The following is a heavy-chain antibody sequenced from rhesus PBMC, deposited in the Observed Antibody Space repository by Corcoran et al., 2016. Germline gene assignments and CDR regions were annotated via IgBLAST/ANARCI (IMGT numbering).Heavy chain of an antibody. D-gene: IGHD3-28*01. CDR3: AREESYYGSGYLFDY. CDR2: ITSSGST. Sequence: QVQLQESGPGLVKPSETLSLTCAVSGYSISSGYYWSWIRQPPGKGLEWIGYITSSGSTNYNPPLKSRVTISRDTSKNQFSLKLSSVTAADTAVYYCAREESYYGSGYLFDYWGQGVLVTVSS. V-gene: IGHV4-122*02. J-gene: IGHJ4*01. CDR1: GYSISSGYY.